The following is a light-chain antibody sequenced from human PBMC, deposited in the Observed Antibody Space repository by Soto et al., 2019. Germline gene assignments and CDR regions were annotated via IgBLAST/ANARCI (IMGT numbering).Light chain of an antibody. Sequence: QAVVTQEPSLTVSPGGTVTLTCGSSTGAVTSGHYPYWFQQKPGQAPRTLICDTSNKHSWTPARFSGSLLGGKAALTLSGAQPEDEAEYYCLLSYSGGEGVFGGGTKLTVL. V-gene: IGLV7-46*01. J-gene: IGLJ2*01. CDR1: TGAVTSGHY. CDR3: LLSYSGGEGV. CDR2: DTS.